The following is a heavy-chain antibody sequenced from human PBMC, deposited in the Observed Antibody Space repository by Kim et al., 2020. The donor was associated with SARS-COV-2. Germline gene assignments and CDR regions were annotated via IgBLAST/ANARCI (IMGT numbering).Heavy chain of an antibody. CDR1: GFTFSDYF. J-gene: IGHJ6*02. V-gene: IGHV3-11*06. CDR3: ARDTTTAAADNYYYYGMDL. CDR2: ISSTSTYT. D-gene: IGHD6-13*01. Sequence: GGSLRLSCAASGFTFSDYFMTWIRQAPGKGLEWLSYISSTSTYTNYADSVKGRFTISRDNAKNSLYLQMNSLRAEDTAVYYCARDTTTAAADNYYYYGMDLWGQGTTVTVSS.